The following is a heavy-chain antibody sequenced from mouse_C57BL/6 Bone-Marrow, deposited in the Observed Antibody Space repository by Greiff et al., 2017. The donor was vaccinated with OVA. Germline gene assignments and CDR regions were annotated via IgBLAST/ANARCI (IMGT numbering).Heavy chain of an antibody. V-gene: IGHV1-75*01. D-gene: IGHD1-1*01. J-gene: IGHJ3*01. Sequence: QVQLQQSGPELVKPGASVKISCKASGYTFTDYYINWVKQRPGQGLEWIGWIFPGSGSTYYNEKFKGKATLTVDKSSSTAYMLLSSLTSEDSAVYFCARPTVVATPAWFAYWGQGTLVTVSA. CDR3: ARPTVVATPAWFAY. CDR1: GYTFTDYY. CDR2: IFPGSGST.